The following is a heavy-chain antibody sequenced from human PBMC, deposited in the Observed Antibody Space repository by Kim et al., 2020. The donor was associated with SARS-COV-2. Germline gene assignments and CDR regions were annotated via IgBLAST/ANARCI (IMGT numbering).Heavy chain of an antibody. CDR2: T. CDR3: TSGGHGAAIDY. D-gene: IGHD2-15*01. Sequence: TAYAASVKGRFTISRDDSKNTAYLQMNSLKTEDTAVYYCTSGGHGAAIDYWGQGTLVTVSS. V-gene: IGHV3-73*01. J-gene: IGHJ4*02.